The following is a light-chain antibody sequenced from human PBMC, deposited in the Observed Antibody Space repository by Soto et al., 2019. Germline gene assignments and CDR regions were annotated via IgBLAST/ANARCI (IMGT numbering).Light chain of an antibody. CDR2: KVS. CDR1: QSLVYTDGYTY. CDR3: IQGKHLPFL. J-gene: IGKJ3*01. V-gene: IGKV2-30*01. Sequence: DVVMTQSPLSLSVTLGPPASISCRSSQSLVYTDGYTYFIWVQQMPGQSPRRLIYKVSNRASGLQDRFRGSGSGHDFTLKINRVEAEDVGVYFCIQGKHLPFLFGPGTKVQIK.